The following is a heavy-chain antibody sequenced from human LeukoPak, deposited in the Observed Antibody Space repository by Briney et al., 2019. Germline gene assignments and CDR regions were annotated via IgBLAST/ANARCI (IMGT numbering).Heavy chain of an antibody. V-gene: IGHV5-51*01. D-gene: IGHD5-18*01. CDR1: GYNFASYW. CDR3: ARTPGYSFYFDY. Sequence: GESLKTSCKGSGYNFASYWIGWVRQMPGKGLEWMGIIYPGDSDTRSSPSLQGQVTMSVDKSVNTAYLQWSSLKASDTAMYYCARTPGYSFYFDYWGLGTPVTVSS. J-gene: IGHJ4*02. CDR2: IYPGDSDT.